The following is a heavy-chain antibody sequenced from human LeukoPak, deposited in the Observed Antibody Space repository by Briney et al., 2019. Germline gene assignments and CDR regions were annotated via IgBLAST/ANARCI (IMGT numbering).Heavy chain of an antibody. Sequence: GGSLRLSCAASGFTFSSYEMNWVRQAPGKGLEWVSYISSSGSTIYYADSVKGRFTISRDNAKNSLYLQINSLRAEDTAVYYCARREGLRGRLRYFDWYPRGFYYWGQGTLVTVSS. V-gene: IGHV3-48*03. CDR2: ISSSGSTI. CDR3: ARREGLRGRLRYFDWYPRGFYY. J-gene: IGHJ4*02. D-gene: IGHD3-9*01. CDR1: GFTFSSYE.